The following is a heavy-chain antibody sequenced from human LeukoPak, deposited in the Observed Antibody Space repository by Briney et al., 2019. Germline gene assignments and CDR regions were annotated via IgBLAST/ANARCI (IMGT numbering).Heavy chain of an antibody. J-gene: IGHJ4*02. V-gene: IGHV4-34*01. CDR2: INHSGST. Sequence: TSETLSLTCAVYGGSFSGYYWSWIRQPPGKGLEWIGEINHSGSTNYNPSLKSRVTISVDTSKNQFSLKLSSVTAADTAVYYCARGVTQGSIAAAGIDYWGQGTLVTVSS. D-gene: IGHD6-13*01. CDR3: ARGVTQGSIAAAGIDY. CDR1: GGSFSGYY.